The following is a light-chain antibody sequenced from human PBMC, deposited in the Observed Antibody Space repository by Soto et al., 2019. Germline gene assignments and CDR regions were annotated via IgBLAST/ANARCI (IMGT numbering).Light chain of an antibody. Sequence: IQMCRSPSAVYRIVGAWGRKDCRASQTISSWLAWYQQKPGKAPKLLIYKASTLKSGVPSRFSGSGSGTEFTRTIISLHPDDFASYYSQHYNSYSEAFGQGTKVDIK. CDR1: QTISSW. J-gene: IGKJ1*01. V-gene: IGKV1-5*03. CDR3: QHYNSYSEA. CDR2: KAS.